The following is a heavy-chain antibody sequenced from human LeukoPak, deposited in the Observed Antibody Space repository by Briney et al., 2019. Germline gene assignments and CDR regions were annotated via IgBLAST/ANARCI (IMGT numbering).Heavy chain of an antibody. CDR3: ARGGDYGGNWGAYWYFDL. D-gene: IGHD4-23*01. J-gene: IGHJ2*01. V-gene: IGHV1-18*01. Sequence: ASVKVSCKASGYTFTSYGISWVRQAPGQGLEWMGWISAYNGNTNYAQKLQGRVTMTTDTSTSTAYMELRSLRSDDTAVYYCARGGDYGGNWGAYWYFDLWGRGTLVTVSS. CDR2: ISAYNGNT. CDR1: GYTFTSYG.